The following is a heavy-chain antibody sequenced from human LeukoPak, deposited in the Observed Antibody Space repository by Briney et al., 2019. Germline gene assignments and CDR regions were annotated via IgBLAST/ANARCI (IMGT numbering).Heavy chain of an antibody. V-gene: IGHV3-74*01. Sequence: GSLRLSCAASGFTFSTCWMHWVRQAPEKGLVWVSRIKSDASSTSHADSVKGRFTISRDNAKNSLYLQMNSLRAEDTAVYYCARDGYYYDSSGYYYPDYWGQGTLVTVSS. J-gene: IGHJ4*02. CDR3: ARDGYYYDSSGYYYPDY. CDR2: IKSDASST. CDR1: GFTFSTCW. D-gene: IGHD3-22*01.